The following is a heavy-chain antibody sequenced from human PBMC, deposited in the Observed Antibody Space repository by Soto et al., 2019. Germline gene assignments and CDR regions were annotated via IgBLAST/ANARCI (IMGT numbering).Heavy chain of an antibody. J-gene: IGHJ3*02. CDR2: IKQDGSEK. V-gene: IGHV3-7*05. D-gene: IGHD3-3*01. CDR3: ARVGVLRFLEWLPEDNDDAFDI. Sequence: GGSLRLSCAASGFTFSSYWMSWVRQAPGKGLEWVANIKQDGSEKYYVDSVKGRFTISRDNAKNSLYLQMNSLRAEDTAVYYCARVGVLRFLEWLPEDNDDAFDIWGQGTMVTVSS. CDR1: GFTFSSYW.